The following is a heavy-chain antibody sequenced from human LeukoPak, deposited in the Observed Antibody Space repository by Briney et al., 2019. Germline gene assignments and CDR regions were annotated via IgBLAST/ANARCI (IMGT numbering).Heavy chain of an antibody. CDR1: GDSISSYY. Sequence: SETLSLTCTVSGDSISSYYWNWLRQPPGKGLEWIGYGHYSGSTNYNPSLKSRVTFSVDTSKNQFSLKLNSVTAADTAVYYWARWGETSALRVHAFDIWGQGTMVTVSS. CDR2: GHYSGST. V-gene: IGHV4-59*01. D-gene: IGHD3-10*01. CDR3: ARWGETSALRVHAFDI. J-gene: IGHJ3*02.